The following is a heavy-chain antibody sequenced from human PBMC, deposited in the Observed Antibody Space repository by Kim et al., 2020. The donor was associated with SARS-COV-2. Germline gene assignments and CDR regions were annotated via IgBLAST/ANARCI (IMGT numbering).Heavy chain of an antibody. Sequence: GGSLRLSCAASGFTFGDYYMSWIRQAPGKGLEWVSHISSGSGTISYGDSVRGRFTISRDNARNSLYLQMNSLRAEDTAVYYCARILTYPDAFDIWGQGTMVTVSS. CDR3: ARILTYPDAFDI. CDR2: ISSGSGTI. J-gene: IGHJ3*02. D-gene: IGHD2-15*01. V-gene: IGHV3-11*01. CDR1: GFTFGDYY.